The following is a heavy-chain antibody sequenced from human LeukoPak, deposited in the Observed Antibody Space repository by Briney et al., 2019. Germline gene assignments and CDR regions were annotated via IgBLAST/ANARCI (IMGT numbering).Heavy chain of an antibody. D-gene: IGHD5-12*01. J-gene: IGHJ4*02. Sequence: GASVKVSCKAAGHTFTGYYMHWVRQAPGQGLEWMGWINPKSGGTNYAQKFQGRVTMTRDTSISTAYMELSRLRSDDTAVYYCARGDSGYDSDFWGQGTLVTVSS. V-gene: IGHV1-2*02. CDR3: ARGDSGYDSDF. CDR1: GHTFTGYY. CDR2: INPKSGGT.